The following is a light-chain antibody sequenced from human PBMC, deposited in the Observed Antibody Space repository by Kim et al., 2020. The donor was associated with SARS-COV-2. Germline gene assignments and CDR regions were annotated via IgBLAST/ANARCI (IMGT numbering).Light chain of an antibody. CDR3: QQYGRLPYT. Sequence: WSPGERATLSCRASQSVGSSLVAWYQQKPGQAPRLLIYEAFKRVAGIPDRFSGSESGTDFTLTISRPEPEDFAMYYCQQYGRLPYTFGQGTKLEI. CDR1: QSVGSSL. J-gene: IGKJ2*01. CDR2: EAF. V-gene: IGKV3-20*01.